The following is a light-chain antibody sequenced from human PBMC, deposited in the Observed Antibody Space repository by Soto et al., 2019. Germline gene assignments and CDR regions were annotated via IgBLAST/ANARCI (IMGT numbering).Light chain of an antibody. J-gene: IGLJ2*01. CDR3: CSYAGSRIVV. V-gene: IGLV2-23*01. CDR2: EGS. CDR1: SSDVGSYNL. Sequence: QSVLTQPASVSGSPGQSITISCTGTSSDVGSYNLVSWYQHHPGKAPKLIISEGSRRPSGISNRFSGSKSGNTASLTISGLQAEDEADYYCCSYAGSRIVVFGGGTKVTVL.